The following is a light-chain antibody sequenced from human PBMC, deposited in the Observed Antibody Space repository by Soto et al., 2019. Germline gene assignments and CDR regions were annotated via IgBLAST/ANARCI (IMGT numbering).Light chain of an antibody. V-gene: IGLV4-69*01. CDR1: NGHSSFA. CDR2: LNNDVSH. Sequence: QSVLTQSPSASASLGASVKLTCTLSNGHSSFAIAWHQQQPEKGPRYLMKLNNDVSHNKGDGIPDRFSCSSSGAERYRTISSLHSDDEADYYCQTWGTAPLFGGGTKLTVL. J-gene: IGLJ2*01. CDR3: QTWGTAPL.